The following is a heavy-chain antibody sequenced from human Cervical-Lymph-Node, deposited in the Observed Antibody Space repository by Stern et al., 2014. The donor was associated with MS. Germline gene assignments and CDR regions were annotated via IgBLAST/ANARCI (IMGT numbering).Heavy chain of an antibody. CDR1: GGSISSGGYS. V-gene: IGHV4-30-2*01. J-gene: IGHJ3*02. Sequence: QLQLQESGSGLVKPSQTLSLTCAVSGGSISSGGYSWSWIRQPPGKGLEWIGYIYHSGSTYYNPSLKSRVTIAVHRSKNQFSLKLSSVTAADTAVYYCARSSTVTPNAFDIWGQGTMVTVSS. D-gene: IGHD4-17*01. CDR2: IYHSGST. CDR3: ARSSTVTPNAFDI.